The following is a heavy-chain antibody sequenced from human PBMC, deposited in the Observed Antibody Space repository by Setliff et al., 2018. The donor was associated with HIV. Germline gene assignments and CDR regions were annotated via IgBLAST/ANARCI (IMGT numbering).Heavy chain of an antibody. CDR2: ISSSGGTI. CDR1: GFTFSSYE. Sequence: PGGSLRLSCAGSGSGASGFTFSSYEMNWVRQAPGKGLEWVSYISSSGGTIYYADSVKGRFTISRDNAKKSLYLQMNSLRADDTAVYYCARAFSGYYFDYWGQGTLVTVSS. CDR3: ARAFSGYYFDY. D-gene: IGHD3-3*01. V-gene: IGHV3-48*03. J-gene: IGHJ4*02.